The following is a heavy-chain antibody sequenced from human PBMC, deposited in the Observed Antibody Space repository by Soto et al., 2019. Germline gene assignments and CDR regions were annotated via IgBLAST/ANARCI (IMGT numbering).Heavy chain of an antibody. CDR1: GGSVSTGMKY. V-gene: IGHV4-61*01. CDR3: MKAHESGDFLGMSV. D-gene: IGHD3-10*01. CDR2: MYKTGET. Sequence: PSETLSLTCTVSGGSVSTGMKYWGWVRQPPGEALEFIGYMYKTGETLLNSSLKSRVTLSMETPKNQFSLTLSSVTAADTAVYFCMKAHESGDFLGMSVWGPGTTVTVSS. J-gene: IGHJ6*02.